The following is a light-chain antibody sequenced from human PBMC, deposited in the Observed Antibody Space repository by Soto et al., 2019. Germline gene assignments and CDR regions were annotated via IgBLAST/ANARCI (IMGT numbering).Light chain of an antibody. J-gene: IGKJ5*01. V-gene: IGKV3-11*01. CDR1: QSVSSY. Sequence: EVVLTQSPATLSLSPGERATLSCRASQSVSSYLAWYQQKPGQAPRLLIYDAFNRATGIPARFSGSGSGTDFTLTISSLEPEDFAVYYCQQRSNWPVTGGQGTRLEIK. CDR3: QQRSNWPVT. CDR2: DAF.